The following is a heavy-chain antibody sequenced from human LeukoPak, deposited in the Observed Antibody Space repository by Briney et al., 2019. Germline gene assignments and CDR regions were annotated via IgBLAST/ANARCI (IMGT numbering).Heavy chain of an antibody. Sequence: GGSLRLSCAASGFTVTDNYMNWVRQSSGKGLEWVSSISSSSSYIYYADSVKGRFTISRDNAKNSLYLQMNSLRAEDTAVYYCARGARSLELLSRRPLSYYMDVWGKGTTVTVSS. CDR3: ARGARSLELLSRRPLSYYMDV. V-gene: IGHV3-21*04. CDR1: GFTVTDNY. J-gene: IGHJ6*03. CDR2: ISSSSSYI. D-gene: IGHD1-7*01.